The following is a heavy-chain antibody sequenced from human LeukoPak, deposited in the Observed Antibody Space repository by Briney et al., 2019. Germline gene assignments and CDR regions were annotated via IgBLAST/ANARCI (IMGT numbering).Heavy chain of an antibody. Sequence: GGSLRLSCAASGFTFSNFAMSWVRQAPGKGLEGVSTISDDGGATYYADSVRDRFTISRDNSKNTPSLQMNPLRAEDTALYYCAKVGAKESYYHYWSQGTLVTVSS. CDR3: AKVGAKESYYHY. V-gene: IGHV3-23*01. CDR1: GFTFSNFA. D-gene: IGHD3-10*01. CDR2: ISDDGGAT. J-gene: IGHJ4*02.